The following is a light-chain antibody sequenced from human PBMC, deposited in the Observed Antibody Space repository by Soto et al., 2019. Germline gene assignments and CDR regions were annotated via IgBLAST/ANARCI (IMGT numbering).Light chain of an antibody. CDR3: SAYAGSNNFV. J-gene: IGLJ2*01. CDR2: DVS. CDR1: SSAVGGYNY. Sequence: QSALTQPPSAAGSPGPSVTISCTGTSSAVGGYNYVSWYQQHPGKAPKLMIYDVSKRPSGVPDRFSGSKSGNTASLTVPGLQGEDEADYYCSAYAGSNNFVFGGGTKVTVL. V-gene: IGLV2-8*01.